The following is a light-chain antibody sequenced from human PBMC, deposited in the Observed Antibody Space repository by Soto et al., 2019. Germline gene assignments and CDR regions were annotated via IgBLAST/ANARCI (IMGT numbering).Light chain of an antibody. CDR3: QQYNKGPPWT. Sequence: EVVMTQSPATLSVSPGASATLSCRASEGVGTNLAWYQQTPGQGPRLLISATSTRATGIPARFSGSGSGTEFTLTISGLQSEDFAIYYCQQYNKGPPWTFGQGTKVEIK. CDR2: ATS. V-gene: IGKV3-15*01. CDR1: EGVGTN. J-gene: IGKJ1*01.